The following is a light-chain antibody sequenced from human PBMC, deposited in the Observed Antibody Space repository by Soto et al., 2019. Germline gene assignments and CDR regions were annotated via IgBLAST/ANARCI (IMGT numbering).Light chain of an antibody. CDR1: QSVSTL. J-gene: IGKJ2*01. CDR3: QQSYSNPPT. CDR2: KAS. V-gene: IGKV1-5*03. Sequence: DVQMTQSPSTLSASVGERVTITCRASQSVSTLLAWYQQKPGKAPKLLIYKASSLESGVPSRFSGSGSGTEFTLTISSLQPEDFATYSCQQSYSNPPTFAQGTKVDIK.